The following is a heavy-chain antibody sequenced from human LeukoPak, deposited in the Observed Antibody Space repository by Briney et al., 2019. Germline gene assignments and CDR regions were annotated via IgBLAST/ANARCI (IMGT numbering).Heavy chain of an antibody. J-gene: IGHJ4*02. CDR3: TREIAARPMFHYFDY. V-gene: IGHV3-30*04. CDR2: ISYDGSNK. D-gene: IGHD6-6*01. CDR1: GFTFSSYA. Sequence: GGSLRLSCAASGFTFSSYAMHWVRQAPGKGLEWVAVISYDGSNKYYADSVKGRFTISRDNSKNTLYLQMNSLRAEDTAVYYCTREIAARPMFHYFDYWGQGTLVTVSS.